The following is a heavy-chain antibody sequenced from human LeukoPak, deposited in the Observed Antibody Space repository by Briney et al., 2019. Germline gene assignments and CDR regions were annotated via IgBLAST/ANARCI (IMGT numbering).Heavy chain of an antibody. CDR2: IRTKANGGTT. D-gene: IGHD3-22*01. V-gene: IGHV3-49*04. CDR1: GFTFGDYA. J-gene: IGHJ4*02. CDR3: TTGSYYESSGYRFDY. Sequence: GGSLRLSCIGSGFTFGDYAMSWVRQAPGTGLEWVGFIRTKANGGTTEFAASVIGRFTISRDDSKSIAYLQMNSLKTEDTAVYYCTTGSYYESSGYRFDYWGQGTLVTVSS.